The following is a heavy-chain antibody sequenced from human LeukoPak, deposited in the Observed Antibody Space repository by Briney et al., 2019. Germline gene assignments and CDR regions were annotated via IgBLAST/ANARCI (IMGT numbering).Heavy chain of an antibody. D-gene: IGHD4/OR15-4a*01. J-gene: IGHJ4*02. CDR3: AKEIGGAYFDY. V-gene: IGHV3-23*01. CDR1: GFTFSSYG. CDR2: ISGSGGST. Sequence: GGSLRLSCAASGFTFSSYGMHWVRQGPGKGLEWVSGISGSGGSTYYADSVKGRFTISRDNSKNTLYLQMKSLRAEDTAVYYCAKEIGGAYFDYWGQGTLVTVSS.